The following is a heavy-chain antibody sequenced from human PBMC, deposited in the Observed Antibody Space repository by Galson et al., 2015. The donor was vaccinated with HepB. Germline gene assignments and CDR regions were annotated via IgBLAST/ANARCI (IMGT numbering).Heavy chain of an antibody. CDR3: AKSVWQWLVLDY. Sequence: SLRLSCAASGFSFSTYGMHCVRQTPGKGLEWLAVISSDGTKRNYADSVEGRFTISRDNSKNTLFLQMDSLRPDDTAVYYCAKSVWQWLVLDYWGQGTLVTVSS. CDR2: ISSDGTKR. J-gene: IGHJ4*02. V-gene: IGHV3-30*18. CDR1: GFSFSTYG. D-gene: IGHD6-19*01.